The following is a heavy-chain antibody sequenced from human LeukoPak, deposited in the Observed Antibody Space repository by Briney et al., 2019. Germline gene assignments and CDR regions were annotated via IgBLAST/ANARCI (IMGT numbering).Heavy chain of an antibody. D-gene: IGHD3-10*01. CDR1: GGSFSGYY. V-gene: IGHV4-34*01. Sequence: PSETLSLTYAVYGGSFSGYYWSWIRQPPGKGLEWIGEINHSGSTNYNPSLKSRVTISVDTSKNQFSLKLSSVTAADTAVYYCARGRGRKWFGELSYFDYWGQGTLVTVSS. CDR3: ARGRGRKWFGELSYFDY. CDR2: INHSGST. J-gene: IGHJ4*02.